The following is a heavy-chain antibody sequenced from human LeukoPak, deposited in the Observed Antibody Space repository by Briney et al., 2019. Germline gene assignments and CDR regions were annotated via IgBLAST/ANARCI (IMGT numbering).Heavy chain of an antibody. CDR1: GGSISSFY. CDR2: IYYSGST. CDR3: ARHSSGTRGWFDP. Sequence: PSETLSLTCTVSGGSISSFYWSWIRQPPGKGLEWIGYIYYSGSTNYNPSLKSRVTISVDTSKNQFSLKLSSVTAADTAVYYCARHSSGTRGWFDPWGRGTLVTVSS. V-gene: IGHV4-59*08. J-gene: IGHJ5*02. D-gene: IGHD3-22*01.